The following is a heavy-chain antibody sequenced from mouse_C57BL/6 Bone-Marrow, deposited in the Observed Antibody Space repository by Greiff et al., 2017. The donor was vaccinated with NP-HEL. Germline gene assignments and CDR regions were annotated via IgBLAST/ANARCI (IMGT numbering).Heavy chain of an antibody. CDR1: GYTFTSYW. CDR3: ARWSRDYYGSSYEY. V-gene: IGHV1-55*01. D-gene: IGHD1-1*01. Sequence: VQLQQPGAELVKPGASVKMSCKASGYTFTSYWITWVKQRPGQGLEWIGDIYPGSGSTNYNEKFKSKATLTVDTSSSTAYMQLSSLTSEDSAVDDGARWSRDYYGSSYEYWGQGTTLTVAA. J-gene: IGHJ2*01. CDR2: IYPGSGST.